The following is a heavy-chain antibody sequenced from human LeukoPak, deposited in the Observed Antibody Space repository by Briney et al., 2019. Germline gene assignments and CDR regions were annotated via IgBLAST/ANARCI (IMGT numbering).Heavy chain of an antibody. V-gene: IGHV3-33*01. Sequence: GGSLRLSCAASGFTFSSYGMHWVRQAPGKGLEWVAVIWYDGSNKYYADPVKGRFTISRDNSKNTLYLQMNSLRAEDTAVYYCARDRAPEGAFDIWGQGTMVTVSS. CDR1: GFTFSSYG. CDR2: IWYDGSNK. D-gene: IGHD3-10*01. CDR3: ARDRAPEGAFDI. J-gene: IGHJ3*02.